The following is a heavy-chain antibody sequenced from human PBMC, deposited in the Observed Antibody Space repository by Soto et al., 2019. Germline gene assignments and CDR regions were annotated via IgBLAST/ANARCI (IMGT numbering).Heavy chain of an antibody. CDR2: ISLYSDGT. CDR1: GYTFSNYG. CDR3: ARVVPGAEAWFGP. D-gene: IGHD2-2*01. J-gene: IGHJ5*02. V-gene: IGHV1-18*01. Sequence: QVQLVQSGGEVKRPGASVKVSCKTSGYTFSNYGITWVRQAPGQPLEWLVWISLYSDGTNYAQTFQGRVSMTTDTSTTTAYMELRSLRSDDTAVYYCARVVPGAEAWFGPWGQGTLVTVSS.